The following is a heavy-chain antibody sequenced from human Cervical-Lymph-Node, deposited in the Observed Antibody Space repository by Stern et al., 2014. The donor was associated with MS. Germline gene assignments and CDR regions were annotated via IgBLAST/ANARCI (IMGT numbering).Heavy chain of an antibody. CDR3: ARIMGKIDDSSGYYAYYFDY. CDR1: GFSLSNARMG. J-gene: IGHJ4*02. D-gene: IGHD3-22*01. V-gene: IGHV2-26*01. Sequence: ESGPVLVKPTETLTLTCTVSGFSLSNARMGVSWIRQPPGKALEWLAPNFSNYEKSYSTSLKSRLTISKDTSKSQVVLTMTNMDPVDTATYYCARIMGKIDDSSGYYAYYFDYWGQGTLVTVSS. CDR2: NFSNYEK.